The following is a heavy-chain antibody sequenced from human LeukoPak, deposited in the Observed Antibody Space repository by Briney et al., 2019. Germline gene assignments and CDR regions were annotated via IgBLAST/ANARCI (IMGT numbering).Heavy chain of an antibody. CDR1: GYTFTGYY. J-gene: IGHJ3*02. V-gene: IGHV1-2*02. Sequence: ASVKVSCKASGYTFTGYYMHWVRHAPGQGLEWMGWINPKSGGTNYAQKFQGRVTMTRDTSISTAYMELSRLRSDDTAVYYCARAVVVVIAARGAFDIWGQGTMVTVSS. D-gene: IGHD2-21*01. CDR3: ARAVVVVIAARGAFDI. CDR2: INPKSGGT.